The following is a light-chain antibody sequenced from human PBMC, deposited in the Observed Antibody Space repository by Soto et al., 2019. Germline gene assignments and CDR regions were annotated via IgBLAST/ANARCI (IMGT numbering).Light chain of an antibody. Sequence: EIVLTQSPDTLSLSPGERATLPFWASHSVTTHLAWFQQRPGQTPRLLIYDASTRAPGIPARFSGRGSGADFTLTISSLEPEDFAVYYCQQRSDSITFGQGTRLEIK. CDR1: HSVTTH. J-gene: IGKJ5*01. CDR2: DAS. V-gene: IGKV3-11*01. CDR3: QQRSDSIT.